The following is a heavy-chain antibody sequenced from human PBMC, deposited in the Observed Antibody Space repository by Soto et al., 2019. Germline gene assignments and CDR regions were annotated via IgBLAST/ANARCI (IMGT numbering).Heavy chain of an antibody. CDR2: IFSDGST. CDR3: ARVGYSSYWPLLFNRFDP. D-gene: IGHD6-6*01. V-gene: IGHV3-53*04. Sequence: EVQVVESGGGLVQPGGSLRLSCAASGFTVSSNYMTWVRQAPGKGLEWVSVIFSDGSTYYADSVKGRFAISRHNSKNTLYLQMNSLRAEDTAVYYCARVGYSSYWPLLFNRFDPWGQGTPGTGSS. CDR1: GFTVSSNY. J-gene: IGHJ5*02.